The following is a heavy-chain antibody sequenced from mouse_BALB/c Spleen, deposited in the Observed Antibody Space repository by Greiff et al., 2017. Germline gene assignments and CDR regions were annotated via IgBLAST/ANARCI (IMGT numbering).Heavy chain of an antibody. D-gene: IGHD2-2*01. CDR3: ARDDGYEVFYAMDY. J-gene: IGHJ4*01. Sequence: EVKLQESGPGLVKPSQSLSLTCTVTGYSITSDYAWNWIRQFPGNKLEWMGYISYSGSTSYNPSLKSRISITRDTSKNQFFLQLNSVTTEDTATYYCARDDGYEVFYAMDYWGQGTSVTVSS. CDR2: ISYSGST. CDR1: GYSITSDYA. V-gene: IGHV3-2*02.